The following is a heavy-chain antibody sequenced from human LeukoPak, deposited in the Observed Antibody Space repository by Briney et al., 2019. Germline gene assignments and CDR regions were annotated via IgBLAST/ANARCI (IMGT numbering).Heavy chain of an antibody. Sequence: PGGSLRLSCATSGFTFSSYAMNWVRQAPGKGLEWVSAISGSDDSAYYADSVKGRFTISRDNSKNTLYLQMNSLRAEDTAVYYCAKDDRHDYGDYAFDYWGQGTLVTVSS. V-gene: IGHV3-23*01. CDR3: AKDDRHDYGDYAFDY. CDR1: GFTFSSYA. D-gene: IGHD4-17*01. J-gene: IGHJ4*02. CDR2: ISGSDDSA.